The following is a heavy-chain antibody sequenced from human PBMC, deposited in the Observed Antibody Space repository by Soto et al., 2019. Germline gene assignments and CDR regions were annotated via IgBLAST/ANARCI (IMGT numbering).Heavy chain of an antibody. V-gene: IGHV3-23*01. CDR3: AKTPYDFWSSGQYLFDH. CDR2: ISGSGGTT. J-gene: IGHJ4*02. D-gene: IGHD3-3*01. CDR1: GFTFGSHA. Sequence: PVGSLRLSCTVSGFTFGSHAMSWVRQAPGKGLECVSGISGSGGTTFYADSVKGRFTISRDNSKKTLYLQMNSLRAEDTAVYYCAKTPYDFWSSGQYLFDHWGQGTLVTVSS.